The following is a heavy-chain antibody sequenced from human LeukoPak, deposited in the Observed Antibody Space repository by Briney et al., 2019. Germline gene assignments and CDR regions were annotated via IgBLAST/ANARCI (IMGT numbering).Heavy chain of an antibody. CDR3: YMLGSSGYYDFDY. V-gene: IGHV1-69*04. Sequence: GASVKVSCKASGGTFSSYAISWVRQAPGQGLEWMGRIIPILGIANYAQKFQGRVTITADKSTSTAYMELSSLRSEDTAVYYCYMLGSSGYYDFDYWGQGTLVTVSS. CDR2: IIPILGIA. J-gene: IGHJ4*02. CDR1: GGTFSSYA. D-gene: IGHD3-22*01.